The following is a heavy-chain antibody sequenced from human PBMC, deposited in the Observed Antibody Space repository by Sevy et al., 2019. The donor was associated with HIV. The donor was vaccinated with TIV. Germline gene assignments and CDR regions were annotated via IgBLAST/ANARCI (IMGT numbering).Heavy chain of an antibody. CDR3: ARGVREQNWFDP. D-gene: IGHD3-10*01. V-gene: IGHV4-59*01. J-gene: IGHJ5*02. CDR2: IYYSGST. CDR1: GGSISSYD. Sequence: SETLSLTCTVSGGSISSYDWSWIRQPPGKGLEWIGYIYYSGSTNYNPSLKSRVTISVDTSKNQFSLKLSSVTAADTAVYYCARGVREQNWFDPWGQGTLVTVSS.